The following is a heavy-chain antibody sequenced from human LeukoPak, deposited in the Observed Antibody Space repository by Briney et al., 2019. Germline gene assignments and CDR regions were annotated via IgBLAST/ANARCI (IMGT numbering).Heavy chain of an antibody. V-gene: IGHV3-7*01. CDR2: IKQDGSEK. CDR3: ARDFDERDGYNYFDY. Sequence: QSGGSLRLSCAASGFTFSSYWMSWVRQAPGKGLEWVANIKQDGSEKYYVDSVKGRFTISRDNAKNSLYLQMNSLRAEDTAVYYCARDFDERDGYNYFDYWGQGTLVTVSS. CDR1: GFTFSSYW. D-gene: IGHD5-24*01. J-gene: IGHJ4*02.